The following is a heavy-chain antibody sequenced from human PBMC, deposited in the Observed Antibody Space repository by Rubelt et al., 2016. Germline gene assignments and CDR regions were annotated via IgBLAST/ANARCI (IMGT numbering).Heavy chain of an antibody. D-gene: IGHD6-6*01. CDR3: ARVESSIASRSDF. CDR1: GFSFRTYS. CDR2: ISSGSSAK. Sequence: EVQLVESGGGLVQPGGSLRLSCGASGFSFRTYSMNWVRQAPGKGLERVSYISSGSSAKYYADSVKGRFTISRDNAKNSLYLQMNSLRAEDTAVYYCARVESSIASRSDFWGRGTLVTVSS. V-gene: IGHV3-48*04. J-gene: IGHJ4*02.